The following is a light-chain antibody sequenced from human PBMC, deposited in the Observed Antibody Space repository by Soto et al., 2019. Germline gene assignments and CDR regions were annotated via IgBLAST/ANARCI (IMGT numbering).Light chain of an antibody. V-gene: IGLV2-23*02. CDR2: EVS. CDR3: CSYAGSNTYV. CDR1: SSDVGSYNL. Sequence: QSVLTQPASVSGSPGQSITISCTGTSSDVGSYNLVSWHQQHPGKAPKLMIYEVSKRPSGVSNRFSGSKSGNTASLTISGLQAEDEADYYCCSYAGSNTYVFGTGTKVTVL. J-gene: IGLJ1*01.